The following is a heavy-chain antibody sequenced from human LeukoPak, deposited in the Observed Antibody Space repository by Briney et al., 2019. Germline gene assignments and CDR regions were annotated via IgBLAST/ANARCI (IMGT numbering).Heavy chain of an antibody. J-gene: IGHJ4*02. V-gene: IGHV1-18*01. CDR1: GYTFTSYG. CDR2: ISAYNGNT. CDR3: ARVVVGATTGPMGSDHDY. Sequence: ASVKVSCKASGYTFTSYGISWVRQAPGQGLEWMGWISAYNGNTNYAQKLQGRVTMTTDTFTSTAYMELRSLRSDDTAVYYCARVVVGATTGPMGSDHDYWGQGTLVTVSS. D-gene: IGHD1-26*01.